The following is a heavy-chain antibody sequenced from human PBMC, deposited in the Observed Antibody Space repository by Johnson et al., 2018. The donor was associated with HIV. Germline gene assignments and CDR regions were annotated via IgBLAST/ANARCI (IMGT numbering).Heavy chain of an antibody. V-gene: IGHV3-33*06. CDR2: IWYDGSNK. CDR1: GFTFSSYG. CDR3: AKRYDLGFGAWDAFDI. J-gene: IGHJ3*02. Sequence: QVQLVESGGGVVQPGRSLRLSCAASGFTFSSYGMHWVRQAPGKGLEWVAVIWYDGSNKYYADSVKGRFTISRDNSKNTLYLQMNSLRAEDTAVYYCAKRYDLGFGAWDAFDIRGQGTMVTVSS. D-gene: IGHD5-12*01.